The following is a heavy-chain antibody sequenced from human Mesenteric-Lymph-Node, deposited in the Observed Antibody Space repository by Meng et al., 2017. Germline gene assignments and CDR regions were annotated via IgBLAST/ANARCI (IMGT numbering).Heavy chain of an antibody. Sequence: GESLKISCAASGFTFSSYEMNWVRQAPGKGLEWVSVISYDASNKYNADSVKDRFTISRDNSKNTLDLQMNTLKADDTAVYYCARDQVHWSPSGDFLIDHWGQGTLVTVSS. V-gene: IGHV3-30*01. CDR3: ARDQVHWSPSGDFLIDH. CDR1: GFTFSSYE. CDR2: ISYDASNK. J-gene: IGHJ4*02. D-gene: IGHD1-1*01.